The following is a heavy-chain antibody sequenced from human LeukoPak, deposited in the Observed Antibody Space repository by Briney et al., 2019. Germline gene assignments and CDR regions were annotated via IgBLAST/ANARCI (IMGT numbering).Heavy chain of an antibody. Sequence: GGSLRLSCAASGFTFSDYYMSWIRQAPGKGLEWVSYISSSGSTIYYADSVKGRFTISRDNAKNSLYLQMNSLRAEDTAVYYCARVTGWQLVPWDYYYMDVWGKGTTVTVSS. J-gene: IGHJ6*03. CDR2: ISSSGSTI. CDR1: GFTFSDYY. CDR3: ARVTGWQLVPWDYYYMDV. D-gene: IGHD6-13*01. V-gene: IGHV3-11*01.